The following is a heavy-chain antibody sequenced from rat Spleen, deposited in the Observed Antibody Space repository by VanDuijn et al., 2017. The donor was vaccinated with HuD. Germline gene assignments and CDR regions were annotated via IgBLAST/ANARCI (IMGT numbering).Heavy chain of an antibody. Sequence: QVQLKESGPGLVQPSQTLSLTCTVAGFSLTSYNVDWVRQPPGKGLEWMGVIWGNGNTNYNSALKSRLSISRDTSKSQLFLKMNSLQTEDTATYYCARDPYSSYIYGYFDYWGQGVMVTVSS. J-gene: IGHJ2*01. D-gene: IGHD1-2*01. CDR1: GFSLTSYN. CDR2: IWGNGNT. V-gene: IGHV2-13*01. CDR3: ARDPYSSYIYGYFDY.